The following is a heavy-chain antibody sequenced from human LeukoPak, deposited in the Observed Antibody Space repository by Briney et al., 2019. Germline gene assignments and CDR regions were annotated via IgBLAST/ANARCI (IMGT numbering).Heavy chain of an antibody. Sequence: ASVKVSCKASVYTFTSYGICGVRQAPGQGLEWMGWISAYNGNTNYAQTLQGSVTMSTDTSPSTPYIEMRSLRADDTALYYCARATATLLWFGELLDFDYWGQGPLATVSS. V-gene: IGHV1-18*01. CDR1: VYTFTSYG. D-gene: IGHD3-10*01. CDR2: ISAYNGNT. CDR3: ARATATLLWFGELLDFDY. J-gene: IGHJ4*02.